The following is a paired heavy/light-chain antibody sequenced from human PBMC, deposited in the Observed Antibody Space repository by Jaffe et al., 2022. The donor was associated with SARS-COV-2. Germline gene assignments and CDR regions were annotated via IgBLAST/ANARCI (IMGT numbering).Light chain of an antibody. CDR3: QHYGSSPPMYT. J-gene: IGKJ2*01. V-gene: IGKV3-20*01. CDR1: QSISSSY. Sequence: EIVLTQSPGTLSLSPGERATLSCRASQSISSSYLTWYQQKPGQAPRILIYGASTRATGISDRFSGSGSGTDFTLTISRLEPEDFAVYYCQHYGSSPPMYTFGQGTKLEIK. CDR2: GAS.
Heavy chain of an antibody. V-gene: IGHV3-15*01. J-gene: IGHJ4*02. CDR2: IKSKTDGGTT. CDR3: TPGGSGGSCYY. Sequence: EVQVVESGGDLVKPGGSLRLSCTASGFTFSNAWMNWVRQAPGKGLEWVGLIKSKTDGGTTDYAAPVKGRFTISRDDSKNTLSLQMNSLKSEDTAVYYCTPGGSGGSCYYWGQGTLVTVSS. D-gene: IGHD2-15*01. CDR1: GFTFSNAW.